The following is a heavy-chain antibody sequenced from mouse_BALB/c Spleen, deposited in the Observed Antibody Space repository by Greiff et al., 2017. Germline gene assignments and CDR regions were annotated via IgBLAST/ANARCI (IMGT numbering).Heavy chain of an antibody. J-gene: IGHJ4*01. CDR1: GFSLTSYG. Sequence: VQGVESGPGLVAPSQSLSITCTVSGFSLTSYGVHWVRQPPGKGLEWLGVICAGGSTNYNSALMSRLSISKDNSKSQVFIKMNSLQTDDTAMYYCARNAMDYWGQGTSVTVSS. CDR2: ICAGGST. V-gene: IGHV2-9*02. CDR3: ARNAMDY.